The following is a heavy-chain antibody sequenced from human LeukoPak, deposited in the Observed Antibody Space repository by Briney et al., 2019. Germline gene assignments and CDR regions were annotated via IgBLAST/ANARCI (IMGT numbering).Heavy chain of an antibody. D-gene: IGHD3-22*01. J-gene: IGHJ4*02. CDR1: GFTFSSYG. CDR2: ISGSGGST. CDR3: AKGRDSSGYYYDY. V-gene: IGHV3-23*01. Sequence: GGSLRLSCAASGFTFSSYGMSWVRQAPGKGLEWVSAISGSGGSTYYADSVKGRFTISRDNSKNTLYLQMNSLRAEDTAVYYCAKGRDSSGYYYDYWGQGTLVTVSS.